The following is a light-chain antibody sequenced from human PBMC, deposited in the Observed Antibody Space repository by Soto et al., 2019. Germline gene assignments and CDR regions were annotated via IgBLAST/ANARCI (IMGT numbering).Light chain of an antibody. Sequence: EIVLTQSPDTLSLSPEERATLSCRASQSVTSNYLAWYQQKPGQAPRLLIYAASTRATGIPVRFSGSGSETEFTLTISRLEPEDFAVYYCQQYGSSGTFGQGTKVDI. V-gene: IGKV3-20*01. CDR2: AAS. CDR1: QSVTSNY. CDR3: QQYGSSGT. J-gene: IGKJ1*01.